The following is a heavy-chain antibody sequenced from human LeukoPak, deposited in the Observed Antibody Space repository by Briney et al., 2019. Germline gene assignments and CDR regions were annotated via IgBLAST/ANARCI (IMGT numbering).Heavy chain of an antibody. CDR3: ARAPKFRLVGVPKGPFDP. Sequence: GGSLRLSCAASGFTFSDHYMSWIRQAPGKGLEWVSYISNSGSTIYYADSVKGRFFISRDNAKNSLYLQMNRLRAEDTAVYYCARAPKFRLVGVPKGPFDPWGQGTLVTVSS. V-gene: IGHV3-11*01. J-gene: IGHJ5*02. D-gene: IGHD1-26*01. CDR1: GFTFSDHY. CDR2: ISNSGSTI.